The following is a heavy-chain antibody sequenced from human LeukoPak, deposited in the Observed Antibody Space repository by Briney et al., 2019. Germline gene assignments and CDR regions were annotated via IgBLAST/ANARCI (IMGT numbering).Heavy chain of an antibody. V-gene: IGHV4-59*01. D-gene: IGHD3-9*01. CDR1: GGSIRGYY. CDR2: IYYTGTT. J-gene: IGHJ4*02. CDR3: ARGEDFERYYLAY. Sequence: SETLSLTCNVSGGSIRGYYWTWIRQIPGKGLEWIGYIYYTGTTNYNPLFESRATISVDTSKNQFSLKLTSVTAADTAVYFCARGEDFERYYLAYWGQGTLVTVSS.